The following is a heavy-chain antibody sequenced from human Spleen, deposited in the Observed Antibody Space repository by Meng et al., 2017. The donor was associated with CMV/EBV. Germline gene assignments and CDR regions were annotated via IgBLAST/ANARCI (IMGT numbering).Heavy chain of an antibody. V-gene: IGHV1-69*04. CDR1: GGTFSSYS. CDR2: IIPITNIP. D-gene: IGHD6-19*01. CDR3: ARDGFGGWTDAFDI. Sequence: SVKVSCKTSGGTFSSYSFNWVRQVPGQGLEWMGRIIPITNIPNYAQNFQGRVTMTADKATSTAYMDLSSLRNDDTALYYCARDGFGGWTDAFDIWGQGTMVTVSS. J-gene: IGHJ3*02.